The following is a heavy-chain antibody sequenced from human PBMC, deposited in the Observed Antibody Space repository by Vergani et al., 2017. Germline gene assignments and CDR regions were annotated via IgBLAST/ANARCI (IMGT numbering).Heavy chain of an antibody. CDR2: ISSSSSTI. V-gene: IGHV3-48*01. Sequence: EVQLVESGGGLVQPGGSLRLSCAASGFTFSSYSMNWVRQAPGKGLEWVSYISSSSSTIYYADSVKGRFTISRDNAKNSLYLQMNSLRAEDTAVYYCAGDSQWLVSTAFDYWGQGTLVTVSS. CDR1: GFTFSSYS. CDR3: AGDSQWLVSTAFDY. J-gene: IGHJ4*02. D-gene: IGHD6-19*01.